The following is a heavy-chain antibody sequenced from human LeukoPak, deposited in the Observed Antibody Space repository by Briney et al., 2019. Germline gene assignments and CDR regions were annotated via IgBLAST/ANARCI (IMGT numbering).Heavy chain of an antibody. CDR2: IRYDGSNK. CDR1: GFTFGSYG. V-gene: IGHV3-30*02. Sequence: PGGSLRLSCAASGFTFGSYGMHWVRQAPGKGLEWVAFIRYDGSNKYYADSVKGRFTISRDNSKNTLYLQMNSLRAEDTAVYYCANRHSSSWYQFDYWGQGTLVTVSS. CDR3: ANRHSSSWYQFDY. J-gene: IGHJ4*02. D-gene: IGHD6-13*01.